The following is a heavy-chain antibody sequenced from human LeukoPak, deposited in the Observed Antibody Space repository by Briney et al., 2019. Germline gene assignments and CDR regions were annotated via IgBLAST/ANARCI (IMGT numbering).Heavy chain of an antibody. J-gene: IGHJ4*02. CDR1: GFTFNNYA. Sequence: GGSLRLSCAASGFTFNNYALTWVRQTPGKGLECVSAISGDGVSPYYADSVRGRFTISRDNSKNTLYLQMNSLRAEDTAVYYCAKVAKGAKPADYWGQGTLVTVSS. D-gene: IGHD1-26*01. CDR2: ISGDGVSP. CDR3: AKVAKGAKPADY. V-gene: IGHV3-23*01.